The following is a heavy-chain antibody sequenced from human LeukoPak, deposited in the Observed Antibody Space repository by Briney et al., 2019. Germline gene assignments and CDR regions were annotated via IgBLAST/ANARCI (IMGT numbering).Heavy chain of an antibody. D-gene: IGHD3-10*01. CDR3: ATASGILLWFGELFN. CDR1: GYTLTELS. J-gene: IGHJ4*02. Sequence: ASVTVSCTVSGYTLTELSMHWVRQAPGKGLEWMGGFDPEDGETIYAQKFQGRVTMTEDTSTDTAYMELSSLRSEDTAVYYCATASGILLWFGELFNWGQGTLVTVSS. V-gene: IGHV1-24*01. CDR2: FDPEDGET.